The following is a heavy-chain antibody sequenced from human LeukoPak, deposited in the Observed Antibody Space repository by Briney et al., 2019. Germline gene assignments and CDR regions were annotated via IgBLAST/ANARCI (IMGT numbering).Heavy chain of an antibody. CDR3: ARDPLPYCSGGSCYRTFDY. CDR1: GYTFTSYG. Sequence: GASVKISCKASGYTFTSYGISWVRQAPGQGLEWMGWISAYNGNTNYAQKLQGRVTMTTDTSTSTAYMELRSLRSDDTAVYYCARDPLPYCSGGSCYRTFDYWGQGTLVTVSS. D-gene: IGHD2-15*01. J-gene: IGHJ4*02. V-gene: IGHV1-18*01. CDR2: ISAYNGNT.